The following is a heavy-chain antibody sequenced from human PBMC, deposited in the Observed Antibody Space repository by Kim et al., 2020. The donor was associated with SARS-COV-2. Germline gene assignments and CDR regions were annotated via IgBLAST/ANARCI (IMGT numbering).Heavy chain of an antibody. J-gene: IGHJ4*02. CDR2: ISYDGSNK. V-gene: IGHV3-30-3*01. D-gene: IGHD4-4*01. CDR3: ARGPNYSPFDY. Sequence: GGSLRLSCAASGFTFSSCAIHWVRQAPGKGLEWVAVISYDGSNKNYADSVKGRFTISRDNSKNTLYLQMNSLRAEDTALYYCARGPNYSPFDYWGQGTLV. CDR1: GFTFSSCA.